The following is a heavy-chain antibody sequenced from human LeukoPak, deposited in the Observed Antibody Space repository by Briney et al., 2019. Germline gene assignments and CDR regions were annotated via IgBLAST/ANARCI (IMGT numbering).Heavy chain of an antibody. CDR1: GYTFTSYG. CDR3: ARAVGPRGGNWFDP. CDR2: ISAYNGNT. Sequence: ASVKVSCKASGYTFTSYGISWVRQAPGQGLEWMGWISAYNGNTNYAQKLQGRVTMTRDTSTSTVYMDLSSLRSEDTAVYYCARAVGPRGGNWFDPWGQGTLVTVSS. V-gene: IGHV1-18*01. D-gene: IGHD1-26*01. J-gene: IGHJ5*02.